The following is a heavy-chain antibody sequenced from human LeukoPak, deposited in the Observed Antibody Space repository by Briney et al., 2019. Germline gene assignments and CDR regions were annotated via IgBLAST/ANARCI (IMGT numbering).Heavy chain of an antibody. J-gene: IGHJ4*02. V-gene: IGHV3-49*04. D-gene: IGHD3-3*01. Sequence: GGSLRLSCTASGFTFGDHSMSWVRQAPGKGLEWVGFIRSKDYGGTADYAASVKDRFTISKDDSKSIAYLQMNSLKTEDTAVYYCTRHDEFWLSYWGQGTLVTVSS. CDR1: GFTFGDHS. CDR2: IRSKDYGGTA. CDR3: TRHDEFWLSY.